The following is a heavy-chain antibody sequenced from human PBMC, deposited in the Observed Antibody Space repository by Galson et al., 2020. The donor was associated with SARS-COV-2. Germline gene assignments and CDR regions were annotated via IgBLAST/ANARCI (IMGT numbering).Heavy chain of an antibody. J-gene: IGHJ6*02. CDR3: ATVIRVDSNGFYYLLGYSSGMDV. Sequence: SETLSLTCSVYGGSFRDYYWSWIRQSPGKGLEWIGEIDHDGSTTYNPYLKSRVTISVDMAKNQFSLKLTSMTAADAATYYCATVIRVDSNGFYYLLGYSSGMDVWGQGTTVMVSS. CDR1: GGSFRDYY. V-gene: IGHV4-34*01. D-gene: IGHD3-22*01. CDR2: IDHDGST.